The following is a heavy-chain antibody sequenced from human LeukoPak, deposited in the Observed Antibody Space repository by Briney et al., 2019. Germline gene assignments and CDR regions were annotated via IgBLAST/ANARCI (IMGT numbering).Heavy chain of an antibody. V-gene: IGHV3-23*01. Sequence: GGSLRLSCAASGFTFSSYGMSWVRQAPGKGLEWVSAISGSGGSTYYADSVKGRFAISRDNSKNTLYLQMNSLRAEDTAVYYCAKVRMITMIAYDAFDIWGQGTMVTVSS. J-gene: IGHJ3*02. D-gene: IGHD3-22*01. CDR1: GFTFSSYG. CDR3: AKVRMITMIAYDAFDI. CDR2: ISGSGGST.